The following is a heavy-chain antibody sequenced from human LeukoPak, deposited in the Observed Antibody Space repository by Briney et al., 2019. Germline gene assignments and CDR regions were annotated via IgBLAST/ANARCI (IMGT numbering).Heavy chain of an antibody. CDR2: LSSSSTYV. J-gene: IGHJ4*02. Sequence: GGSLRLSCAASGFSFSDYTMNWVRQAPGKGLEWVSSLSSSSTYVYYADSVKGRFTISRDNAKNSLYLQMNSLRAEDTAVYYCARVRCSGGGCFYNFDYWGQGSLVTVSS. V-gene: IGHV3-21*01. CDR3: ARVRCSGGGCFYNFDY. D-gene: IGHD2-15*01. CDR1: GFSFSDYT.